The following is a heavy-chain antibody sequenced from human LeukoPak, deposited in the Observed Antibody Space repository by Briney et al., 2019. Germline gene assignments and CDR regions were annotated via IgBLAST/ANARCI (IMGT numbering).Heavy chain of an antibody. D-gene: IGHD3-10*01. CDR1: GYSFTSYW. V-gene: IGHV5-51*01. Sequence: GESLKISCKGSGYSFTSYWIGWVRQMPGKGLEWMGIIDPGDSDTRYSPSFQGQVTISADKSISTAYLQWSSLKASDTAMYYCARAPGPITMVRGAPVYFDYWGQGTLVTVSS. CDR3: ARAPGPITMVRGAPVYFDY. J-gene: IGHJ4*02. CDR2: IDPGDSDT.